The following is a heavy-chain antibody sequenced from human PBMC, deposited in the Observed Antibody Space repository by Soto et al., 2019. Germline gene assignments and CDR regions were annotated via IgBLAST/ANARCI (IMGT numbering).Heavy chain of an antibody. CDR1: GGTFSSRS. CDR2: VITLFGTS. CDR3: AREVGNRDYSAAVLD. J-gene: IGHJ4*02. Sequence: VQLMQSGAEVEKPGPSVKVSCNASGGTFSSRSINWVRLAPDQGLEWMGGVITLFGTSNYAQNFQGRVTITAAQSTCTASVELTRLTSEDAAGHYCAREVGNRDYSAAVLDWGQGTLVTVSS. V-gene: IGHV1-69*01. D-gene: IGHD4-17*01.